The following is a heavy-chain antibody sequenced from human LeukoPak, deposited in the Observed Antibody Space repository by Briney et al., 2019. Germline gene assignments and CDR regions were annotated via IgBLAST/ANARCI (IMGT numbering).Heavy chain of an antibody. CDR2: INSGGST. Sequence: GGSLRLLCAASGFTVSSNHVRWVRQAPGKGLGGVSVINSGGSTYYRVSVKGRSSISRANSKNTLYLQMNSLRAEDTAVYYCARDIARGYSGYASRWGQGTLVTVSS. J-gene: IGHJ4*02. CDR1: GFTVSSNH. D-gene: IGHD5-12*01. CDR3: ARDIARGYSGYASR. V-gene: IGHV3-66*01.